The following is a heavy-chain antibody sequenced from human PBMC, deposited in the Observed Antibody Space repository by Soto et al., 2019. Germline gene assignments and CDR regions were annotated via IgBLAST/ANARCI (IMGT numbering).Heavy chain of an antibody. Sequence: GSLRLSCAASGFTFSSYAMSWVRQAPGKGLEWVSAISGSGGSTYYADSVKGRFTISRDNSKNTLYLQMNSLRAEDTAVYYCAKDLISPWVVVVAASIRPNYFDYCGQGSLVTVSS. CDR2: ISGSGGST. CDR3: AKDLISPWVVVVAASIRPNYFDY. CDR1: GFTFSSYA. V-gene: IGHV3-23*01. D-gene: IGHD2-15*01. J-gene: IGHJ4*02.